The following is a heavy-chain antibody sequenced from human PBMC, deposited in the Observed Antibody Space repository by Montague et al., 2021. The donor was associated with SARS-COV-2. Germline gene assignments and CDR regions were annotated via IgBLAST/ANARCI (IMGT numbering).Heavy chain of an antibody. D-gene: IGHD3-10*01. J-gene: IGHJ4*02. CDR1: GGSISSYL. CDR2: FYHSGGT. V-gene: IGHV4-59*03. CDR3: ARSGAVPMD. Sequence: SETLSLTCTVSGGSISSYLWSWIRQSPGKELEWTGYFYHSGGTKYNPSLKSRVTISGDTSKNQFSLKLSSVTTADTAVYYCARSGAVPMDWGQGTLVTVSS.